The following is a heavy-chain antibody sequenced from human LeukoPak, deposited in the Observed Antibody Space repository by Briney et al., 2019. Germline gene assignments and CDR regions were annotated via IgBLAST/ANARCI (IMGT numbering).Heavy chain of an antibody. CDR1: GFTFSDPY. CDR3: ARTARHLDY. J-gene: IGHJ4*02. V-gene: IGHV3-11*04. D-gene: IGHD5-18*01. CDR2: ISGSGTDI. Sequence: GGSLRLSCEASGFTFSDPYMSWIRQAPGKGLECLSYISGSGTDINYADSARGRFTISRDNAKNLLCLQMNDLRVEDTAVYYCARTARHLDYWGQGTLVTVSS.